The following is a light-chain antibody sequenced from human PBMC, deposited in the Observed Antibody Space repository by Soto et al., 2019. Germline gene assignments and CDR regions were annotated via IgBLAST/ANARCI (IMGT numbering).Light chain of an antibody. Sequence: SYELTQPPSVSVAPGKTATITRGGNNFGTKSVHWYQQKPGQAPVLVIYYDSDRPSGIPARFSGSNSGNTATLTISRVEAGDEADYYCQVWDSSRDQGVFGTGTKVTVL. CDR1: NFGTKS. J-gene: IGLJ1*01. V-gene: IGLV3-21*04. CDR2: YDS. CDR3: QVWDSSRDQGV.